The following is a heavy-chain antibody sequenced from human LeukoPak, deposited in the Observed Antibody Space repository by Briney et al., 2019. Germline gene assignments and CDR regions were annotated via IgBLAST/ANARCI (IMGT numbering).Heavy chain of an antibody. V-gene: IGHV4-4*07. CDR1: GGSISSYY. CDR3: AGAPLSGYDKGSWFDP. CDR2: IYTSGST. D-gene: IGHD5-12*01. J-gene: IGHJ5*02. Sequence: SETLSLTCTVSGGSISSYYWSWIRQPAGKGLEWIGRIYTSGSTNYNPSLKSRVTMSVDTSKNQISLKLSSVTAADTAVYYCAGAPLSGYDKGSWFDPWGQGTLVTVSS.